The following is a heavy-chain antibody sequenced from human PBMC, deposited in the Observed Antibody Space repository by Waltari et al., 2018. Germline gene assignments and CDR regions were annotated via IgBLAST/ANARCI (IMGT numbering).Heavy chain of an antibody. Sequence: QVQLQESGPGLVQPSETLSLICPVSGGSISSHYWSWIRQPPGKGLEWIAYINYSGNTNYNPALKGRVTISIDTSKNQFSLRLSSVTAADTAVYYCARDFRGTDYWGQGTLVTVSS. V-gene: IGHV4-59*11. CDR3: ARDFRGTDY. J-gene: IGHJ4*02. D-gene: IGHD3-16*01. CDR1: GGSISSHY. CDR2: INYSGNT.